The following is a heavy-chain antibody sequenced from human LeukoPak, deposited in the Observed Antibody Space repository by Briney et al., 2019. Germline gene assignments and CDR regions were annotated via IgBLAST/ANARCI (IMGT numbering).Heavy chain of an antibody. CDR3: ARQDPLFLDIYSGSFFNY. Sequence: SETLSLTCTVSGGSISSYYWSWIRQPPGKGLEWIGYIYYSGSTNYNPSLKSRVTISVDTSRNQFSLKLNSVTAADTAVYYCARQDPLFLDIYSGSFFNYWGQGTLVTVSS. CDR2: IYYSGST. D-gene: IGHD1-26*01. J-gene: IGHJ4*02. CDR1: GGSISSYY. V-gene: IGHV4-59*08.